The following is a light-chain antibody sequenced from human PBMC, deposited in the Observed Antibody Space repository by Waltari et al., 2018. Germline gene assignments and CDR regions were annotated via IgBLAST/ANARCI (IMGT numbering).Light chain of an antibody. V-gene: IGKV4-1*01. CDR3: QQYYSTPLT. CDR2: GAS. J-gene: IGKJ4*01. Sequence: DIVMTQSPDSLAVSLGERATINCKSSQSVLYSSNNKNYLAWYQQKPGKPPKLLIYGASTRESGVPDRFSGSGSGTDFTLPISSLQAEDVAVYYCQQYYSTPLTFGGGTKVEIK. CDR1: QSVLYSSNNKNY.